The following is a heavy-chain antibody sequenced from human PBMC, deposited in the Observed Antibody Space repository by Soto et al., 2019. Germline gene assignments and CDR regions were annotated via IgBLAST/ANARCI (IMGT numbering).Heavy chain of an antibody. V-gene: IGHV3-23*01. CDR2: ISGNGGST. Sequence: GGSLRLSCEVSGFTFNIYVMSWVRQAPGKGLEWVSGISGNGGSTYYADSVEGRFTISRDNSKHTLYLQMNSLRAEVTAVYYSAKEMVYAYDYWGQGTLVTVSS. J-gene: IGHJ4*02. D-gene: IGHD2-8*01. CDR3: AKEMVYAYDY. CDR1: GFTFNIYV.